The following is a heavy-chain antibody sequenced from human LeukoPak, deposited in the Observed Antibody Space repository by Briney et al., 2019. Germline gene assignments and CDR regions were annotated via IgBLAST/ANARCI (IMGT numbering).Heavy chain of an antibody. CDR3: AKDRRVGYYGSGSYRSPDY. J-gene: IGHJ4*02. CDR1: GFTFSSYA. D-gene: IGHD3-10*01. V-gene: IGHV3-23*01. Sequence: GGSLRLSCAASGFTFSSYAMSWVRQAPGKGLEWVSAISGSGGSTYYADSVKGRFTISRDNSKNTLYLQMHSPRAEDTAVYYCAKDRRVGYYGSGSYRSPDYWGQGTLVTVSS. CDR2: ISGSGGST.